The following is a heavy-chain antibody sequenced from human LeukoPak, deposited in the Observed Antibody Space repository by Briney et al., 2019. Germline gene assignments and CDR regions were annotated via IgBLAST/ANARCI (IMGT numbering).Heavy chain of an antibody. D-gene: IGHD1-1*01. J-gene: IGHJ4*02. CDR2: ISSSSSYI. CDR1: GFTFSRYS. Sequence: GGSLRLSCAASGFTFSRYSMNWVRPAPGKGLEWVSSISSSSSYIYYADSVKGRFTISRDNAKNSLYLQMNSLRAEDTAVYYCARDRSTGTTDYWGEGTLVTVSS. CDR3: ARDRSTGTTDY. V-gene: IGHV3-21*01.